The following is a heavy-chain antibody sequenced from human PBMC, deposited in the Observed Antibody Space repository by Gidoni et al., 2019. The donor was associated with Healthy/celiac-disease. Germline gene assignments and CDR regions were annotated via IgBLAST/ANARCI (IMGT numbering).Heavy chain of an antibody. Sequence: QVQLVESGGGVVQPGRSLRLSGAASGVTCSSEGMHWVRQAPGKGLEWVAVISYYGSNKYYADSVKGRFTISRDNSKNTLYLQMNSLRAEDTAVYYCAKAYYDFWSGSGDGMDVWGQGTTVTVSS. CDR1: GVTCSSEG. D-gene: IGHD3-3*01. CDR3: AKAYYDFWSGSGDGMDV. J-gene: IGHJ6*02. V-gene: IGHV3-30*18. CDR2: ISYYGSNK.